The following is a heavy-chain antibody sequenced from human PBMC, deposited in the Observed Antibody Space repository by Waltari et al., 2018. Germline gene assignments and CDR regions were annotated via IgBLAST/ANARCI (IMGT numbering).Heavy chain of an antibody. CDR2: IKSKTDGGTT. J-gene: IGHJ4*02. V-gene: IGHV3-15*01. D-gene: IGHD1-26*01. Sequence: EVQLVESGGGLVKPGGSLRLSCAASGFTFSNAWMSWVRQAPGKGLEWVGRIKSKTDGGTTDYAAPVKGRFTISREDAKNTLYLQMNSLKTEDTAVYYCTTAIEWELWGGWGQGTLVTVSS. CDR3: TTAIEWELWGG. CDR1: GFTFSNAW.